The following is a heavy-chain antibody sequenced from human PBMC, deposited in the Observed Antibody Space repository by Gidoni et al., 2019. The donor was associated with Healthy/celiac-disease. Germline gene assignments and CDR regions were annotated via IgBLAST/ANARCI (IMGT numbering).Heavy chain of an antibody. J-gene: IGHJ2*01. CDR3: ARADYGDYGFDL. D-gene: IGHD4-17*01. V-gene: IGHV4-34*01. CDR2: INHSGST. CDR1: GGSFSGYY. Sequence: QVQLQQWGAGLLKPSETLSLTCAVYGGSFSGYYWSWIRQPPGKGLEWIGEINHSGSTNYNPSLKSRVTISVDTAKNQLSLKLSSVTAADTAVYYCARADYGDYGFDLWGRGTLVTVSS.